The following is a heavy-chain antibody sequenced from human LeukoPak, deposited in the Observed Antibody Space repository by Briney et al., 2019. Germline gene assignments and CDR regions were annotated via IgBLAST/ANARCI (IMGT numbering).Heavy chain of an antibody. CDR2: ISYSATT. Sequence: SETLSLTCTVPGGSISGDYWSWIRQPPGKGLEWIGYISYSATTDYNPSLKSRVSFSIDTSKNQFSLKLTSVSAADTAVYFCATGHSSGWFDYWGQGTLVSVSS. V-gene: IGHV4-59*01. CDR3: ATGHSSGWFDY. D-gene: IGHD6-19*01. J-gene: IGHJ4*02. CDR1: GGSISGDY.